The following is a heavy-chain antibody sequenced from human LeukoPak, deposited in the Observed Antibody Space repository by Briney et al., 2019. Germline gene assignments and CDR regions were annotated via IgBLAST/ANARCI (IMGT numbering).Heavy chain of an antibody. D-gene: IGHD2/OR15-2a*01. CDR2: IYYSGRT. J-gene: IGHJ4*02. V-gene: IGHV4-30-4*07. CDR3: ARILYSNNIDY. Sequence: SETLSLTCTVSGGSISSGGYSWSWIRQPPGKGLEWIGYIYYSGRTYYNPSLKSRVTISVDTSKNQFSLKLNSVPAADTAVYYCARILYSNNIDYWGQGTLVTVSS. CDR1: GGSISSGGYS.